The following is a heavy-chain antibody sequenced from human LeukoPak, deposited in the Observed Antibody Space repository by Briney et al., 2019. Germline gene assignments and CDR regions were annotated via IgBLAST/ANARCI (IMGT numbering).Heavy chain of an antibody. D-gene: IGHD3-10*01. J-gene: IGHJ2*01. V-gene: IGHV4-59*08. CDR2: IYNTGSS. CDR3: ARHGQMNLVQGAFWYFDL. CDR1: GGSVSSDS. Sequence: PSETLSLTCTVSGGSVSSDSWNWIRQSPGKGLEWIGYIYNTGSSNHNPSLKNRVTISFDKSKSHLSLNLTSVTAADTAIYYCARHGQMNLVQGAFWYFDLWGRGTLVTASS.